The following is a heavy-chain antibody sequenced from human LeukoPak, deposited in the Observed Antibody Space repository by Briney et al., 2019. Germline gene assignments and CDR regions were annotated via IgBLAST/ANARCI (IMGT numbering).Heavy chain of an antibody. V-gene: IGHV3-23*01. CDR1: GFTFSSYA. J-gene: IGHJ5*02. D-gene: IGHD3-3*01. CDR3: VKDPRSITIFGVVTENWFDP. CDR2: ISGSGGST. Sequence: PGGSLRLSCAASGFTFSSYAMSWVSKAPGKGLEWVSAISGSGGSTYYADSVKGRFTISRDNSKNTLYLQMNSLRAEDTAVYYCVKDPRSITIFGVVTENWFDPWGQGTLVTVSS.